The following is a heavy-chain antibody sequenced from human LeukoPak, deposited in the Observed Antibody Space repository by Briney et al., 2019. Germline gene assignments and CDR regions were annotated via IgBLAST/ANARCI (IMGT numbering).Heavy chain of an antibody. CDR3: AKDLERFSRLSYFDY. V-gene: IGHV3-23*01. Sequence: GGSLRLSCAASGFTFSSYAMSWVRQAPGKGLEWVSAISGSGGSTYYAGSVKGRFTISRDNSKNTLYLQMNSLRAEDTAVYYCAKDLERFSRLSYFDYWGQGTLVTVSS. CDR2: ISGSGGST. J-gene: IGHJ4*02. CDR1: GFTFSSYA. D-gene: IGHD3-3*01.